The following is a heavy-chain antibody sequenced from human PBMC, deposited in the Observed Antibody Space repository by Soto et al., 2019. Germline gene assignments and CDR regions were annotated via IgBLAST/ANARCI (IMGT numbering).Heavy chain of an antibody. CDR1: GGSFSGYY. CDR2: INHSGST. J-gene: IGHJ4*02. D-gene: IGHD4-17*01. V-gene: IGHV4-34*01. CDR3: ARMDTVTTLYY. Sequence: QVQLQQWGAGLLKPSETLSLTCAVYGGSFSGYYWSWICQPPGKGLEWIGEINHSGSTNYNPSLKGRITISVDTSKNQFSLKLSYVTAADTAVYYCARMDTVTTLYYWGQGTLVTVSS.